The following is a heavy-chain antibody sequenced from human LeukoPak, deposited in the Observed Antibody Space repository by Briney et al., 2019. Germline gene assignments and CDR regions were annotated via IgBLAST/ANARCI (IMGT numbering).Heavy chain of an antibody. J-gene: IGHJ6*03. CDR2: IRYDGSNK. Sequence: GGSLRLSCAVSGFTFSSYGMHWVRQAPGKGLEWVAFIRYDGSNKYYADSVKGRFTISRDNSKNTLYLQMNSLRAEDTAVYYCAKAADSSSWYAVYYYYYMDVWGKGTTVTISS. CDR1: GFTFSSYG. V-gene: IGHV3-30*02. D-gene: IGHD6-13*01. CDR3: AKAADSSSWYAVYYYYYMDV.